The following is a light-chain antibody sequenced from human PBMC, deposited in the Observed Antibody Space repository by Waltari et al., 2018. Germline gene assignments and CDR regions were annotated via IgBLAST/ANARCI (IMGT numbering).Light chain of an antibody. CDR3: QSYDGNNWV. Sequence: NFMLTQPHSVSESPGKTVTISCTRSSGSIGSNYVQWYQQRPGSAPTTVIYEDDQRPSGVPDRLSGSIDRSSNSASLTISGLKTEDEADYYCQSYDGNNWVFGGGTKLTVL. V-gene: IGLV6-57*04. J-gene: IGLJ3*02. CDR1: SGSIGSNY. CDR2: EDD.